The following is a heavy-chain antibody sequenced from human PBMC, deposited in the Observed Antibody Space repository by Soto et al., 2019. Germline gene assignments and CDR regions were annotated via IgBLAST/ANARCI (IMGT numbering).Heavy chain of an antibody. Sequence: ASVKVSCKASGYTFTSYDINWVRQATGQGLEWMGWMNPNSGNTGYAQKFQGRVTMTRNTSISTAYMELSSLRSEDTAVYYCARGDYDFWSGYYTGTWFDPWGQGTLVTVS. D-gene: IGHD3-3*01. V-gene: IGHV1-8*01. CDR3: ARGDYDFWSGYYTGTWFDP. J-gene: IGHJ5*02. CDR2: MNPNSGNT. CDR1: GYTFTSYD.